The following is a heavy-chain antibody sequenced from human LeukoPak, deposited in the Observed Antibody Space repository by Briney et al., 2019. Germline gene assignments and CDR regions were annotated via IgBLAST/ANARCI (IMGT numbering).Heavy chain of an antibody. J-gene: IGHJ2*01. D-gene: IGHD4-17*01. CDR1: GGSFSGYY. Sequence: SETLSLTCAVYGGSFSGYYWSWIRQPPGKGLEWIGEINHSGSTNYNPFLKSRVTISVDTSKNQFSLKLSSVTAAETAVYYCARGPSKTTVTTSSSYYWYFDLWGRGTLVTVSS. V-gene: IGHV4-34*01. CDR2: INHSGST. CDR3: ARGPSKTTVTTSSSYYWYFDL.